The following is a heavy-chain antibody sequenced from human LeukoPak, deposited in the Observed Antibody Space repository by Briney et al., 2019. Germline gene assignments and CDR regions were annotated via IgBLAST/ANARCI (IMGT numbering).Heavy chain of an antibody. CDR1: GYTLTELS. CDR2: FDPEDGET. CDR3: ATFAQVVPAAIGYYYYMDV. Sequence: GASVKVSCKVSGYTLTELSMHWVRQAPGKGLEWMGGFDPEDGETIYAQKFQGRVTMTEDTSTDTAYMELSSLRSEDTAVYYCATFAQVVPAAIGYYYYMDVWGKGTTVTVSS. V-gene: IGHV1-24*01. J-gene: IGHJ6*03. D-gene: IGHD2-2*02.